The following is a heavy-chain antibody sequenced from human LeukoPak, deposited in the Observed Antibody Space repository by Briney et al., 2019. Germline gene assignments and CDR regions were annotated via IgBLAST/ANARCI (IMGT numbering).Heavy chain of an antibody. Sequence: ASVKVSCKASGYTFTSYYMHWVRQAPGQGLEWMGIINPSGGSTSYAQKFQGRVTMTRDTSTSTVYMELSSLRSEDTAVYYCARDLTVVTYYDFWSGYYCGFDPWGQGTLVTVSS. CDR1: GYTFTSYY. V-gene: IGHV1-46*01. CDR2: INPSGGST. CDR3: ARDLTVVTYYDFWSGYYCGFDP. J-gene: IGHJ5*02. D-gene: IGHD3-3*01.